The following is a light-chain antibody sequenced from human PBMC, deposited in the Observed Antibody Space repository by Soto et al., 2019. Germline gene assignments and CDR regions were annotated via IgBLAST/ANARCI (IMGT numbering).Light chain of an antibody. Sequence: EIVLTQSPGTLSLSAGKRATLSCRASQSVSNFLAWYQQKPGQAPRLLIYDTSNRATGIPARFSGSGSGTDFTLTISRMEPEDFAVDYCQQYGSSGTFGQGTKVDIK. CDR3: QQYGSSGT. J-gene: IGKJ1*01. CDR2: DTS. V-gene: IGKV3-20*01. CDR1: QSVSNF.